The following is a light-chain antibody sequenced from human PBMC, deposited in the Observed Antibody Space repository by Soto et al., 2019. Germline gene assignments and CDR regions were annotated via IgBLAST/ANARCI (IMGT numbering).Light chain of an antibody. CDR1: QNISIY. CDR3: QQTYSAPFT. V-gene: IGKV1-39*01. Sequence: DIQMTQSPSSLSASVGDRVTIACRPIQNISIYLNWYQQKPGKAPKLLIYAASSLQGGVTSRFSGSGSGTDFTLTISSLQPEDFATYYCQQTYSAPFTFGQGTNLEIK. CDR2: AAS. J-gene: IGKJ2*01.